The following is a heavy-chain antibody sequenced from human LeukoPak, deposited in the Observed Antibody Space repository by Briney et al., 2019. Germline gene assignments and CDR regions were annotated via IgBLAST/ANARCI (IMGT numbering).Heavy chain of an antibody. CDR3: ARDHKWSRWFDP. CDR2: IYTSGST. CDR1: GGSISSGSYY. D-gene: IGHD2-8*01. J-gene: IGHJ5*02. Sequence: SQTLSLTCTVSGGSISSGSYYWSWIRQPAGKGLGWIGRIYTSGSTNYNPSLKSRVTISVDTSKNQFSLKLSSVTAADTAVYYCARDHKWSRWFDPWGQGTLVTASS. V-gene: IGHV4-61*02.